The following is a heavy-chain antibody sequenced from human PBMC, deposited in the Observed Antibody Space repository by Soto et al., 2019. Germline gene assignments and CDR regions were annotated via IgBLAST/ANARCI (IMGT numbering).Heavy chain of an antibody. J-gene: IGHJ4*02. V-gene: IGHV3-66*03. CDR2: ISNRGDT. Sequence: GGSLRLSCTASGFIVSDTYVNWVRQAPGKGLEWVSVISNRGDTHYADSVRGRFTISRDNSKNTLHLQMNSLRAEDTAVYYCARDGDCSGGSCYSLTFDYWGQGTLVTVSS. D-gene: IGHD2-15*01. CDR3: ARDGDCSGGSCYSLTFDY. CDR1: GFIVSDTY.